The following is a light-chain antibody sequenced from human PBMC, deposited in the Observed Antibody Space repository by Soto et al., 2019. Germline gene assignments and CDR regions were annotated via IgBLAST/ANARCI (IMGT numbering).Light chain of an antibody. J-gene: IGKJ4*01. CDR3: QQSYSTLVT. V-gene: IGKV1-39*01. CDR2: AAS. CDR1: QSISSY. Sequence: DIQMTQSPSSLSASVGDRVTITCRASQSISSYLNWYQQKPGKAPKLLIYAASRLQSGVPSRFSGSGSGTDFTLTISSLQPEDFATYYCQQSYSTLVTFGGGTMVEIK.